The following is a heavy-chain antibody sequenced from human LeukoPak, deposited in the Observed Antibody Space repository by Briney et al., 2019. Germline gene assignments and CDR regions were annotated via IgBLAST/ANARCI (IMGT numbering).Heavy chain of an antibody. CDR3: LGGPWWEPLPRAVWYVDL. Sequence: ASVKECCKASGYTFTSYGISWVRQAPGQALEWMGWISAYNGYTNYAQKLQGRVTKTTDVYTSTDYLELRSLRADGRPVYGCLGGPWWEPLPRAVWYVDLWGGGTLVTASS. CDR2: ISAYNGYT. CDR1: GYTFTSYG. V-gene: IGHV1-18*01. D-gene: IGHD4-23*01. J-gene: IGHJ2*01.